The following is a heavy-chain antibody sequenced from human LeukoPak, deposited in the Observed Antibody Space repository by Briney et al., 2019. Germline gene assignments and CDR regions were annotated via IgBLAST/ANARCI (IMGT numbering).Heavy chain of an antibody. V-gene: IGHV3-33*08. CDR2: IWYDGSNK. Sequence: GGSLRLSCAASGFSFSSYGMHWVRRAPGKGLEWVALIWYDGSNKYYTDSVKGRLTISRDNSKNTLYLQMNSLRAEDTAIYYCAREGPRGNSQFDYWGQGTLVTVSS. D-gene: IGHD2/OR15-2a*01. J-gene: IGHJ4*02. CDR3: AREGPRGNSQFDY. CDR1: GFSFSSYG.